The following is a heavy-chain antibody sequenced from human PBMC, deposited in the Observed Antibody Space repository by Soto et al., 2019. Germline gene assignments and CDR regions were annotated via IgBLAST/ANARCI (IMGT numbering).Heavy chain of an antibody. D-gene: IGHD2-8*01. CDR2: ISSSSSTI. CDR3: AGGWCTNGVCLRYYYYGMDV. Sequence: GGSLRLSCAASGFTFSSYSMNWVRQAPGKGLEWVSYISSSSSTIYYADSLKGRFTICRDNAKNSLYLQMNSLRDEDMVVYYCAGGWCTNGVCLRYYYYGMDVWGQGTTVTVSS. CDR1: GFTFSSYS. V-gene: IGHV3-48*02. J-gene: IGHJ6*02.